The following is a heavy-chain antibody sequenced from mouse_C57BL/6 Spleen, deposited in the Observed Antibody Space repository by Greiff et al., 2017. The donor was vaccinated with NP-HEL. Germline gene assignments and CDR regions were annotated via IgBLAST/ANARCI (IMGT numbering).Heavy chain of an antibody. D-gene: IGHD4-1*01. Sequence: QVQLQQPGAELVKPGASVKLSCKASGYTFTSYWMHWVKQRPGQGLEWIGMIHPNSGSTNYNEKFKSKATLTVDKSSSTAYMQLSSLTSEDSAAYYCARKGTGTPYWGQGTLVTVSA. CDR3: ARKGTGTPY. V-gene: IGHV1-64*01. CDR1: GYTFTSYW. J-gene: IGHJ3*01. CDR2: IHPNSGST.